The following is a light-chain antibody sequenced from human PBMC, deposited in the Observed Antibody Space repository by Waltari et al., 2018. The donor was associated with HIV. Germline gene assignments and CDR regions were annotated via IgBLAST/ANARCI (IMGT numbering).Light chain of an antibody. CDR3: ASYTVNSTGV. Sequence: QSALSQPASVSASPGQSVAISCSGSASDIGRYNYVSWYQQHPDKTPRIILFDVNNRPSGVAVRCSGSKSGTTASLTISTGETDDEVDYYCASYTVNSTGVFGSGTKLTAL. V-gene: IGLV2-14*03. J-gene: IGLJ1*01. CDR2: DVN. CDR1: ASDIGRYNY.